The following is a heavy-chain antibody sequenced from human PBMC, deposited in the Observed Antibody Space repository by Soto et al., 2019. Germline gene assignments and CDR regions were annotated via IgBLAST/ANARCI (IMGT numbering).Heavy chain of an antibody. CDR1: GFTFSDYY. J-gene: IGHJ6*03. D-gene: IGHD5-12*01. V-gene: IGHV3-11*01. CDR2: ISSSGSTI. CDR3: ARSIVATEYYYYYYYMDV. Sequence: PGGSLRLSCAASGFTFSDYYMSWIRQAPGKGLEWVSYISSSGSTIYYADSVKGRFTISRDNAKNSLYLQMNSLRAEDTAVYYCARSIVATEYYYYYYYMDVWGKGTTVTVSS.